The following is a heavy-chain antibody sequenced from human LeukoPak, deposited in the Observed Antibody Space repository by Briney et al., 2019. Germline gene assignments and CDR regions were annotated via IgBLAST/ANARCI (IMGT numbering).Heavy chain of an antibody. D-gene: IGHD1-26*01. V-gene: IGHV1-18*01. J-gene: IGHJ3*02. CDR1: GYTFTSYG. CDR2: ISAYNGNT. CDR3: ARDSLIVGATDAFDI. Sequence: ASVKVSCKASGYTFTSYGISWVRQAPGQGREGMGWISAYNGNTNYAQKLQGRVTMTTDTSTSTAYMELRSLRSDDTAVYYCARDSLIVGATDAFDIWGQGTMVTVSS.